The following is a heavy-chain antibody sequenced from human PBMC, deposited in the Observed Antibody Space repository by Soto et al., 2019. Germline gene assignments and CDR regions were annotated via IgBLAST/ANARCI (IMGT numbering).Heavy chain of an antibody. Sequence: SVKVSCKASGGTFSSYAISWVRQAPGQGLEWMGGIIPIFGTANYAQKFQGRVTITADESTSTAYMELSSLRSEDTPVYSCASQSWGGDYVPKNWFDPWGQGTLVTVSS. D-gene: IGHD4-17*01. CDR2: IIPIFGTA. CDR1: GGTFSSYA. CDR3: ASQSWGGDYVPKNWFDP. J-gene: IGHJ5*02. V-gene: IGHV1-69*13.